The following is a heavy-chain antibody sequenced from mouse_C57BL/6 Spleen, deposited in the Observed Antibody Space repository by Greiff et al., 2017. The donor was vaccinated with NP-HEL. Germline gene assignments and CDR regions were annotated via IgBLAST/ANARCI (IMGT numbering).Heavy chain of an antibody. V-gene: IGHV5-12*01. CDR2: ISNGGGST. Sequence: EVKLMESGGGLVQPGGSLKLSCAASGFTFSDYYMYWVRQTPEKRLEWVAYISNGGGSTYYPDTVKGRFTISRDNAKNPLYLQMSRLKSEDTAMYDCARHLNWESYFDVGGTGTTVTVSS. J-gene: IGHJ1*03. CDR1: GFTFSDYY. D-gene: IGHD4-1*02. CDR3: ARHLNWESYFDV.